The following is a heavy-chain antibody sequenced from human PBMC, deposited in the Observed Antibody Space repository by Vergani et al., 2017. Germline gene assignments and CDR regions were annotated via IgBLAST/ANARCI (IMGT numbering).Heavy chain of an antibody. CDR1: GFTSAGYA. V-gene: IGHV3-9*02. CDR3: ANDWGTSSGGGCFDP. CDR2: ISWNSNSI. J-gene: IGHJ5*02. Sequence: EVQLEESGGGLVLPGRSLRLSCVASGFTSAGYAMHWVRQAPGKGLEWVSGISWNSNSIGYADSVKGRFTISRDNAKNSLYLQMNRLRAEDTALYYCANDWGTSSGGGCFDPWGQGTLVTVSS. D-gene: IGHD6-6*01.